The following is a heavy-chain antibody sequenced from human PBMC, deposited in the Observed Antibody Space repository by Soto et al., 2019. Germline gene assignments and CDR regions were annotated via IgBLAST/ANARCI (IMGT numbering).Heavy chain of an antibody. V-gene: IGHV1-18*04. D-gene: IGHD5-12*01. CDR1: GYTFTSYG. CDR2: ISAYNGNT. Sequence: ASVKVSCKASGYTFTSYGISWVRQAPGQGLESMGWISAYNGNTNYAQKLQGRVTMTTDTSTSTAYMELRSLRSDDTAVYYCAGGYSGYDIEYAFDIWGQGTMVTVSS. CDR3: AGGYSGYDIEYAFDI. J-gene: IGHJ3*02.